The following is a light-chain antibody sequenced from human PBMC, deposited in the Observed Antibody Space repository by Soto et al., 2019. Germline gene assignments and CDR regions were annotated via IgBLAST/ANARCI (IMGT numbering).Light chain of an antibody. V-gene: IGKV3-20*01. CDR1: QGVSSSN. CDR3: QQYGRSPAWT. J-gene: IGKJ1*01. CDR2: AAS. Sequence: ELVLTQSPGTLSLSPGQRATLSCRASQGVSSSNLAWYQQKPGQAPRLLIYAASSRATSIPDRFSGSGSGTDFTLNISRLEPEDFAVSYCQQYGRSPAWTFGQGTKVEIK.